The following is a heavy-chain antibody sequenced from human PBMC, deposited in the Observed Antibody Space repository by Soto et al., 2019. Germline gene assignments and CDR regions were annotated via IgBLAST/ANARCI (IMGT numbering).Heavy chain of an antibody. Sequence: QVQLQESGPGLVKPSETLSLTCIVSGGSISNYYWCWIRQPPGKGLEWIGYIYYSGSTSYNPSLTSRVTISVDTSKNQFSLQLSSVTAADTAVYYCARHRYSYGVYYFDYWGQGTLVTVSS. CDR3: ARHRYSYGVYYFDY. D-gene: IGHD5-18*01. V-gene: IGHV4-59*08. CDR1: GGSISNYY. J-gene: IGHJ4*02. CDR2: IYYSGST.